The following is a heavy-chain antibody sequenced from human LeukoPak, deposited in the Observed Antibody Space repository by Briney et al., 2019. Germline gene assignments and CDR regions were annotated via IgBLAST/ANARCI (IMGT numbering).Heavy chain of an antibody. J-gene: IGHJ3*02. D-gene: IGHD1-26*01. CDR2: IYTSGST. Sequence: SETLSLTCTVSGGSMNNYYWSWIRQPAGKGLEWIGRIYTSGSTNYNPSLKSRVTISVDTSKNQFSLKLSSVTAADTAVYYCARERGSGAAHDAFDIWGQGTMVTVSS. CDR1: GGSMNNYY. V-gene: IGHV4-4*07. CDR3: ARERGSGAAHDAFDI.